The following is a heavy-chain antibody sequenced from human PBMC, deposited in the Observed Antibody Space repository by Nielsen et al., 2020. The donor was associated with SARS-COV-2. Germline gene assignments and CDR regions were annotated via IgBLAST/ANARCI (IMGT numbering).Heavy chain of an antibody. CDR3: ARLRDVVATGGMDV. CDR2: IQQDGSEE. CDR1: GFSVSSDY. Sequence: GGSLRLSCAASGFSVSSDYMSWVRHAPGKGLEWVAHIQQDGSEEYYVDSVKGRFTLSRDNAKNSLYLQMNSLRAEDTALYHCARLRDVVATGGMDVWGQGTTVTVSS. D-gene: IGHD5-12*01. V-gene: IGHV3-7*03. J-gene: IGHJ6*02.